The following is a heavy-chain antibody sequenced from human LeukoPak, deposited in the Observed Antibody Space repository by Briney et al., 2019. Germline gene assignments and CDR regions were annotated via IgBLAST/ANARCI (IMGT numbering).Heavy chain of an antibody. D-gene: IGHD3-16*01. CDR3: ARDPGDRFDP. CDR2: INPNSGGT. CDR1: GGTLSSYA. Sequence: GASVKVSCKASGGTLSSYAINWVRQAPGQGLEWMGWINPNSGGTNYAQKFQGRVTMTRDTSISTAYMELSRLRSDDTAVYYCARDPGDRFDPWGQGTLVTVSP. V-gene: IGHV1-2*02. J-gene: IGHJ5*02.